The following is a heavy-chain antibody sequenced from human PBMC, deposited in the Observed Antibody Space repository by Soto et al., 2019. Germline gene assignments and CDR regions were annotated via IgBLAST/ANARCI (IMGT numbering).Heavy chain of an antibody. Sequence: ASVKVSCKASGYTFSDFDINWLRQAAGQGPEWMGWMSAKSGDTFSAQRLQGKFNMTWDTSLSTAYMEVGSLTSDDAAIYYCARGNPFNYAGFDVWGQGTTVTVS. CDR3: ARGNPFNYAGFDV. D-gene: IGHD3-16*01. J-gene: IGHJ6*02. CDR2: MSAKSGDT. V-gene: IGHV1-8*01. CDR1: GYTFSDFD.